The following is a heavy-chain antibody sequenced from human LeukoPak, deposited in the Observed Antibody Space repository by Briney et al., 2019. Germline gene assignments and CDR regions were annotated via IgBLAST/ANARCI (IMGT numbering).Heavy chain of an antibody. CDR2: IWYDGSNK. D-gene: IGHD3-10*01. V-gene: IGHV3-30*19. CDR1: GFTFSSYG. Sequence: GGSLRLSCAASGFTFSSYGMHWVRQAPGKGLEWVAVIWYDGSNKYYADSVKGRFTISRDNSKNTLYLQMNSLRAEDTAVYYCARARGGVYYYYGMDVWGQGTTVSVSS. J-gene: IGHJ6*02. CDR3: ARARGGVYYYYGMDV.